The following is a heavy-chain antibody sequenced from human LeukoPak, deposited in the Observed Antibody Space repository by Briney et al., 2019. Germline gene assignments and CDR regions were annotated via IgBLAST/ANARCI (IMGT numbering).Heavy chain of an antibody. CDR1: GYRLNELS. CDR2: FDPEEGKT. CDR3: ATNTYNGYAIDS. D-gene: IGHD5-12*01. V-gene: IGHV1-24*01. Sequence: ASVKVSCKVSGYRLNELSIHWVRQGPGKGLEWMGGFDPEEGKTIYAQKLQGRVSMTEDTSTDTALVELRSLRSEDTAVYYCATNTYNGYAIDSWGQGTLITVSS. J-gene: IGHJ4*02.